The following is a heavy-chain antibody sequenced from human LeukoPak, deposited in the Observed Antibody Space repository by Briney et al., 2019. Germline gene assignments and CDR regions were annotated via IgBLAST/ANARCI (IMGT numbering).Heavy chain of an antibody. V-gene: IGHV3-30*02. Sequence: GGSLRLSCAASGFTFSSYGMHWVRQAPGKGLEWVAFIRYDGSNKYYADSVKGRLTISRDNSKNTLYLQMNSLRAEDTAVYYCAKSGNIVVVPAAPFDYWGQGTLVTVSS. CDR1: GFTFSSYG. J-gene: IGHJ4*02. CDR2: IRYDGSNK. D-gene: IGHD2-2*01. CDR3: AKSGNIVVVPAAPFDY.